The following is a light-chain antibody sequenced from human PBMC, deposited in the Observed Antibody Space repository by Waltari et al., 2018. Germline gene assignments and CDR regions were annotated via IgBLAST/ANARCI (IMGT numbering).Light chain of an antibody. CDR3: QQYNRWPPIT. CDR2: AAS. CDR1: QTVSSN. Sequence: EVVMTQSPATLSVFPGESATLSCRASQTVSSNLAWYQQRPGQAPRLLIFAASTRAPSVPARFSGSGSGTEFTPTIRSLQSEDSAVYYCQQYNRWPPITFGQGTRLEIK. J-gene: IGKJ5*01. V-gene: IGKV3-15*01.